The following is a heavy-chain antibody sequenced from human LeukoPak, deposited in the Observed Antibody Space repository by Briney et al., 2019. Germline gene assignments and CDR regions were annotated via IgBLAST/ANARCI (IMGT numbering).Heavy chain of an antibody. Sequence: GGSLRLSCAASGLTFSSYGMHWVRQAPGKGLEWVAVISYDGSNKYYADSVKDRFTISRDNSKSTLYLQMNSLRPEDTAVYYCAKGYSGYEWFFDYWGQGTLVTGSS. CDR1: GLTFSSYG. CDR3: AKGYSGYEWFFDY. CDR2: ISYDGSNK. V-gene: IGHV3-30*18. J-gene: IGHJ4*02. D-gene: IGHD5-12*01.